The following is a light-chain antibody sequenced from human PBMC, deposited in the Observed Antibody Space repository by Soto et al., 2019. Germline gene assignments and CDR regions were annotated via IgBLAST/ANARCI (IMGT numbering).Light chain of an antibody. J-gene: IGLJ3*02. CDR1: SSNIGSNT. CDR2: SNN. Sequence: QSVLTQPPSASGTPGQRVTISCSGSSSNIGSNTVNWYQQLPGTAPKLLIYSNNQRPSGVPDRFSGSKSGTSASLAISGLQFEDEADYYCAAGDDGLIGGGCGGGTKRTV. V-gene: IGLV1-44*01. CDR3: AAGDDGLIGGG.